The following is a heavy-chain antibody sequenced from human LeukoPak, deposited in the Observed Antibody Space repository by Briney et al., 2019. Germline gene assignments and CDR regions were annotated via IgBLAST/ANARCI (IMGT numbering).Heavy chain of an antibody. CDR1: GGSISTSSYY. V-gene: IGHV4-39*07. Sequence: SETLSLTCTVSGGSISTSSYYWGWVRQPPGKGLEWIGNIFYSGSTYYSPSLKSRVTISLDTSRNQFSLKLNSVTAADTAVYYCAKVGCSGGSCYQRRYYFDYWGQGTLVTVSS. J-gene: IGHJ4*02. D-gene: IGHD2-15*01. CDR3: AKVGCSGGSCYQRRYYFDY. CDR2: IFYSGST.